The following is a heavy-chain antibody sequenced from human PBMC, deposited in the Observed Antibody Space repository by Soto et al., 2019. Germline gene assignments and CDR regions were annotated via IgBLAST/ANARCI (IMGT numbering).Heavy chain of an antibody. CDR3: ARGLKSGAVAGPNDGFDI. J-gene: IGHJ3*02. Sequence: ASVKVSCKAAGYSFTNYAINWVRQAPGQGLEWMGRIITYSGNTNHAQSLQGRVTMTTDTSTSTAYMELGNLRSDDTAVYYCARGLKSGAVAGPNDGFDIWGQGTMVTVSS. CDR2: IITYSGNT. V-gene: IGHV1-18*01. CDR1: GYSFTNYA. D-gene: IGHD6-19*01.